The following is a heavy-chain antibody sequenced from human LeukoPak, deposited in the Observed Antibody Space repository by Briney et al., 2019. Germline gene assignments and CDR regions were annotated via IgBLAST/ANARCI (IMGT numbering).Heavy chain of an antibody. Sequence: PSQTLSLTCTVSGGSISSGDYYWSWIRQPPGKGLEWIGYIYYSGSTYYNPSLKSRVTISVDTSKNQFSLKLSSVTAADTAVYYCASQGNENYSNLLFDYWGQGTLVTVSS. CDR1: GGSISSGDYY. CDR2: IYYSGST. J-gene: IGHJ4*02. V-gene: IGHV4-30-4*08. D-gene: IGHD4-11*01. CDR3: ASQGNENYSNLLFDY.